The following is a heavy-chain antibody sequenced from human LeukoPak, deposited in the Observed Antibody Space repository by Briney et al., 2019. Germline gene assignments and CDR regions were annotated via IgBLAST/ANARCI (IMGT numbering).Heavy chain of an antibody. CDR1: GFTFSSYS. CDR2: TSSSSSTI. Sequence: PGGSLRPSCAASGFTFSSYSMNWVRQAPGKGLEWVSYTSSSSSTIYYADSVKGRFTISRDNAKNSLYLQMNSLRAEDTAVYYCARGGGSDFWSGYDPIDYWGQGTLVTVSS. D-gene: IGHD3-3*01. V-gene: IGHV3-48*01. CDR3: ARGGGSDFWSGYDPIDY. J-gene: IGHJ4*02.